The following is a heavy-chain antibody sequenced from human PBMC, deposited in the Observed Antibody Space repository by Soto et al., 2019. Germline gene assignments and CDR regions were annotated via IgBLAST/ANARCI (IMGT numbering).Heavy chain of an antibody. Sequence: GGSQRLSCAASGFTFDDYAMHWVRQAPGKGLEWVSGISWNSGSIGYADSVKGRFTISRDNAKNSLYLQMNSLRAEDTALYYCAKDQIAAADPYYYYYYMDVWGKGTTVTVSS. J-gene: IGHJ6*03. CDR1: GFTFDDYA. V-gene: IGHV3-9*01. D-gene: IGHD6-13*01. CDR3: AKDQIAAADPYYYYYYMDV. CDR2: ISWNSGSI.